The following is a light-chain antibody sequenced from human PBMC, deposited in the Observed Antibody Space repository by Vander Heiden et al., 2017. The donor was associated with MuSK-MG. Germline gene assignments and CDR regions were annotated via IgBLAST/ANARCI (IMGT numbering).Light chain of an antibody. CDR2: DAS. CDR1: QGIGNY. J-gene: IGKJ3*01. CDR3: QQYDYTHPT. Sequence: DIQTTQSPSSLSASVGDRVTITCQASQGIGNYLNWYQQKPGKAPKLLIYDASILESGVPSRFSGRGSGRDFTFIISSLQPEDIATYYCQQYDYTHPTFGPGTKVEI. V-gene: IGKV1-33*01.